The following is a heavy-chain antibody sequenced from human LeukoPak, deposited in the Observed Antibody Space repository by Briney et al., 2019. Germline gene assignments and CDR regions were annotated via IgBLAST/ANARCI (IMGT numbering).Heavy chain of an antibody. Sequence: PGGSLRLSCAASGFTFSSYAMHWVRQAPGKGLEWVAVISYDGSNKYYADSVKGRFTISRDNSKNTLYLQMNSLRAEDAAVYYCARPGHGSGWYGNFDQWGQGTLVTVSS. D-gene: IGHD6-19*01. V-gene: IGHV3-30-3*01. J-gene: IGHJ4*02. CDR1: GFTFSSYA. CDR2: ISYDGSNK. CDR3: ARPGHGSGWYGNFDQ.